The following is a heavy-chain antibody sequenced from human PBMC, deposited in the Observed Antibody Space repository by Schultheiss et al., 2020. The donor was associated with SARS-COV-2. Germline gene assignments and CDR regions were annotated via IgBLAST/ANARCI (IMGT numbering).Heavy chain of an antibody. Sequence: SETLSLTCTVSGGSVSSGSYYWSWIRQPAGKGLEWIGRIYTSGSTNYNPSLKSRVTRSIDTSRNQFSLKLSSVTAADTAVYYCADLTSHRFDPWGQGTLVTVS. J-gene: IGHJ5*02. CDR2: IYTSGST. D-gene: IGHD3-9*01. CDR3: ADLTSHRFDP. V-gene: IGHV4-61*02. CDR1: GGSVSSGSYY.